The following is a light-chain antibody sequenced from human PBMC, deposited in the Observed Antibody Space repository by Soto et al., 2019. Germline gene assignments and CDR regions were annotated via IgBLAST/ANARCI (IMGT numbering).Light chain of an antibody. Sequence: EIVLTQSPGTLSLSPGERATLSCRASQSVSSSYLAWYQQKPGQAPRLLIYGASSRATGIPDRFSGSRSGTDFTLTISRLEPEDFAVYYYQQYGSSPRTFGQGAKVDI. CDR2: GAS. CDR1: QSVSSSY. J-gene: IGKJ1*01. CDR3: QQYGSSPRT. V-gene: IGKV3-20*01.